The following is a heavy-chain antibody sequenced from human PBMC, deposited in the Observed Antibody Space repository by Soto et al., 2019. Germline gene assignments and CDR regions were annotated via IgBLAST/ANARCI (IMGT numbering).Heavy chain of an antibody. J-gene: IGHJ3*02. D-gene: IGHD3-10*01. CDR3: AKDIGITMVRGAHAAFDI. Sequence: GGSLRLSCAASGFSFSTYGMHWVRQAPGKGLEWVAIITGGGSGIVYADSVKGRFTISRDNAKNSLYLQMNSLRAEDTALYYCAKDIGITMVRGAHAAFDIWGQGTMVTVSS. CDR2: ITGGGSGI. V-gene: IGHV3-NL1*01. CDR1: GFSFSTYG.